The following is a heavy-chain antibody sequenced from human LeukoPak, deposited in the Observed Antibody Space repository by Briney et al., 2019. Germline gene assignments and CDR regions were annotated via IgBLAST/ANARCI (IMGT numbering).Heavy chain of an antibody. CDR1: GFTFNSYV. CDR2: ISGSGGST. CDR3: AKDHRKASPGDFDN. V-gene: IGHV3-23*01. Sequence: GGSLRLSCAASGFTFNSYVMSWVRQAPGKGLEWVSGISGSGGSTYYAASVKGRFTISRDSSKNTVYLQMNSLRADDTAVYYCAKDHRKASPGDFDNWGQGTLVTVSS. D-gene: IGHD2-21*01. J-gene: IGHJ4*02.